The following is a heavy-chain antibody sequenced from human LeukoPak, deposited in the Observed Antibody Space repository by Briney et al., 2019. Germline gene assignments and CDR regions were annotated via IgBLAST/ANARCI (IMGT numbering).Heavy chain of an antibody. CDR2: INWNGDST. CDR1: GFSFYDYG. D-gene: IGHD3-22*01. J-gene: IGHJ4*02. CDR3: ARDLRVVITGSFDS. V-gene: IGHV3-20*04. Sequence: GGSLRLSCAASGFSFYDYGLTWVRQAPGKGLEWVSGINWNGDSTDYADSVKGRFTISRDNAKNSLYLQMNSLRAEDTALYYCARDLRVVITGSFDSWGQGTLVTVSS.